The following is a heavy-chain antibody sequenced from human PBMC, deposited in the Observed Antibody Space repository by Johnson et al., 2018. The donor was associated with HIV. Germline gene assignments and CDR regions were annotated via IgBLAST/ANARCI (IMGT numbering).Heavy chain of an antibody. D-gene: IGHD1-26*01. CDR1: GFTFSTYA. CDR3: AREGVSGSYYDAFDR. CDR2: ISSDESIK. V-gene: IGHV3-30*04. Sequence: QVQLVESGGGVVQPGRSLRLSCAASGFTFSTYAMHWVRQAPGKGLVWVAVISSDESIKYYADHVKGRCTITRDNSKTTLFLQMDSLRADDTAVYYCAREGVSGSYYDAFDRWGQGTMVTVSS. J-gene: IGHJ3*01.